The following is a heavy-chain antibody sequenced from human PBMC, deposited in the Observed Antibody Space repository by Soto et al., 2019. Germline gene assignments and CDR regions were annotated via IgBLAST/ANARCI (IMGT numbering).Heavy chain of an antibody. CDR2: ISYDEINK. J-gene: IGHJ4*02. CDR3: AKSVNNWNAGFFDY. Sequence: QVQLVESGGGVVQPGRSLRLSCAASGFTFSSYGMHWVRQAPGKGLEWVAIISYDEINKYYADSVKGRFTISRDNSKNTLYLKMTSLRAEDTAVYYCAKSVNNWNAGFFDYWGKGTLVPVSS. CDR1: GFTFSSYG. D-gene: IGHD1-1*01. V-gene: IGHV3-30*18.